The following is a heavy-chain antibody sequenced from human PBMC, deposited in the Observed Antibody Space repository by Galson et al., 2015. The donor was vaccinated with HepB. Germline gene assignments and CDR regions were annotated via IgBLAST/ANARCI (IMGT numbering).Heavy chain of an antibody. CDR3: ARHDGTDPYDSSGSPLGGMDV. Sequence: QSGAEVKKPGESLRISCTGSGYSFTSYWISWVHQMPGKGLEWMGRIDPSDSYTNYSPSFQGHVTISADKSISTAYLQWSSPKASDTAMYYCARHDGTDPYDSSGSPLGGMDVWGQGTTVTVSS. CDR2: IDPSDSYT. V-gene: IGHV5-10-1*01. J-gene: IGHJ6*02. D-gene: IGHD3-22*01. CDR1: GYSFTSYW.